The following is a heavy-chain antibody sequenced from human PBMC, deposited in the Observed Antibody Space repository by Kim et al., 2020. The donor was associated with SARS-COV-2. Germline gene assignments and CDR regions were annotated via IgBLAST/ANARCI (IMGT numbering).Heavy chain of an antibody. V-gene: IGHV1-69*13. D-gene: IGHD3-10*01. CDR1: GGTFSSYA. Sequence: SVKVSCKASGGTFSSYAISWVRQAPGQGLEWMGGIIPIFGTANYAQKFQGRVTITADESTSTAYMELSSLRSEDTAVYYCASPITMVRGDAFDIWGQGTIVTVSS. CDR2: IIPIFGTA. CDR3: ASPITMVRGDAFDI. J-gene: IGHJ3*02.